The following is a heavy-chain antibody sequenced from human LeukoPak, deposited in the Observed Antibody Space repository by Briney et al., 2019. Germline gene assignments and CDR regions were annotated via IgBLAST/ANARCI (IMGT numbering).Heavy chain of an antibody. Sequence: PGGSLRLSCAASGFNVDDFAMHWVRQTSGKGLEWVAAISWDDDSTYYIDSVKGRFTISRDNSKNSLYLQMNSLRSDDTALYYCARGLGGLDWGQGTLVTVSS. J-gene: IGHJ4*02. V-gene: IGHV3-43D*04. D-gene: IGHD3-10*01. CDR2: ISWDDDST. CDR1: GFNVDDFA. CDR3: ARGLGGLD.